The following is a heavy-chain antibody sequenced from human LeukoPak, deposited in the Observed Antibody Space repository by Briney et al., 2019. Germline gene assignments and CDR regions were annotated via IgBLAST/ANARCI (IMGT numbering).Heavy chain of an antibody. D-gene: IGHD4-23*01. V-gene: IGHV3-23*01. CDR3: AKDWSRYGGNSNDAFDI. J-gene: IGHJ3*02. CDR2: ISGSGGST. Sequence: GGSLRLSCAASGFTFSSYAMSWVRQAPGKGLEWVSAISGSGGSTYYADSVKGRFTISRDNSKNTLYLQMNSLRAEDTAVYYCAKDWSRYGGNSNDAFDIWGQGTMDTVSS. CDR1: GFTFSSYA.